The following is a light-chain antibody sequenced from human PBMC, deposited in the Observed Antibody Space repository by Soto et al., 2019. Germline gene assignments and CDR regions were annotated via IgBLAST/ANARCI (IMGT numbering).Light chain of an antibody. CDR1: SGHINYI. CDR3: ETWDSNTRV. V-gene: IGLV4-60*03. Sequence: QLVLTQSSSASASLGSSVKLTCTLSSGHINYIIAWHQQQPGKAPRYLMKLEGSGSYNKGSGVPDRFSGSSSGADRYLTISNLQSEDEADYYCETWDSNTRVFGGGTKLTVL. J-gene: IGLJ3*02. CDR2: LEGSGSY.